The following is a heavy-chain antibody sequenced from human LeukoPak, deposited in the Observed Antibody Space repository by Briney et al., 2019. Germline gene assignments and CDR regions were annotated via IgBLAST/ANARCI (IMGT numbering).Heavy chain of an antibody. CDR3: STSRPDRFLDS. CDR1: GFNFNDYD. J-gene: IGHJ4*02. D-gene: IGHD1-14*01. CDR2: INWNSVHT. V-gene: IGHV3-9*01. Sequence: GGSLRLSCTASGFNFNDYDINWVRQVPGKGLEWVSGINWNSVHTGYADSVRGRFTISRDNAQRSVYLQIFSLRPEDTALYYCSTSRPDRFLDSWGQGTLVTVST.